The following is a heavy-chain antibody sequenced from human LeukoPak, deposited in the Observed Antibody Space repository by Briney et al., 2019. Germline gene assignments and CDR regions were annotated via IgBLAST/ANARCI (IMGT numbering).Heavy chain of an antibody. J-gene: IGHJ4*02. CDR1: GFTFDDYA. V-gene: IGHV3-9*01. CDR2: ISWNSGSI. D-gene: IGHD6-19*01. CDR3: ARYLGGWSFDY. Sequence: GGSLRLSCAASGFTFDDYAMHWVRQAPGKGLEWVSGISWNSGSIGYADSVKGRFTISRDNAKNSLYLQMNSLRVEDTAVYSCARYLGGWSFDYWGQGTLVTVSS.